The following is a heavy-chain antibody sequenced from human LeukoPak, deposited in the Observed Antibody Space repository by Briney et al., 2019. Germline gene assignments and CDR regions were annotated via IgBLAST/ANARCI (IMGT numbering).Heavy chain of an antibody. CDR2: INPSGGST. V-gene: IGHV1-46*01. D-gene: IGHD4/OR15-4a*01. CDR1: GYIFTSYY. Sequence: GASVKVSCMASGYIFTSYYMHWVRQAPGQGLEWMGIINPSGGSTNYAQNFQGRVTMTRDTSTSTVYMELSSLRSEDTAVYYCARICQGMVLDYWGQGTLVTVSS. CDR3: ARICQGMVLDY. J-gene: IGHJ4*02.